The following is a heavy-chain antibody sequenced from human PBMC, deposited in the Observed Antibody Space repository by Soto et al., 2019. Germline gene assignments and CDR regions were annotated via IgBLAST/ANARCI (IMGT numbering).Heavy chain of an antibody. Sequence: QVQLVASGGGVVQPGRSLRLSCAASGFTFSSYGMHWVRQAPGKGLEWVAVIWYDGSNKYYADSVKGRFTISRDNSKNTLYLQMNSLRAEDTAVYYCARGRPGNLQNYFDYWGQGTLVTVSS. V-gene: IGHV3-33*01. J-gene: IGHJ4*02. CDR1: GFTFSSYG. D-gene: IGHD1-1*01. CDR2: IWYDGSNK. CDR3: ARGRPGNLQNYFDY.